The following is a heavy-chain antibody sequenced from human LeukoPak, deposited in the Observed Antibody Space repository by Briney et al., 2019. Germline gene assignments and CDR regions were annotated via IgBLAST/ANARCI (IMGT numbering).Heavy chain of an antibody. CDR3: AKDGQPFGSGSPYFDC. CDR1: GGSISSSSYY. Sequence: SETLSLTCTVSGGSISSSSYYWGWIRQPPGKGLEWIGSIYYSGSTYYNPSLKSRVTISVDTSKDQFSLKLSSVTAADTAVYYCAKDGQPFGSGSPYFDCWGQGTLVTVSS. V-gene: IGHV4-39*02. CDR2: IYYSGST. D-gene: IGHD3-10*01. J-gene: IGHJ4*02.